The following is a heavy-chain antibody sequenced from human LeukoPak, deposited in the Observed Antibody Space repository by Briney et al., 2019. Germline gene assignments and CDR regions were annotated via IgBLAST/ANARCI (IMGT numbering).Heavy chain of an antibody. J-gene: IGHJ4*02. CDR3: VREKKVGAFDY. CDR2: IYTSGST. CDR1: GGSISSGSYY. Sequence: PSETLSLTCTVSGGSISSGSYYWSWIRQPAGKGLEWIGRIYTSGSTNYNPSLKSRVTISVDTSKNQFSLKLSSVTAADTAVYYCVREKKVGAFDYWGQGTLVTVSS. V-gene: IGHV4-61*02. D-gene: IGHD1-26*01.